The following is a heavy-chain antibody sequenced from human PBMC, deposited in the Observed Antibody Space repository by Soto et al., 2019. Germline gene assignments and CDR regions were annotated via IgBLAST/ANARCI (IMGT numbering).Heavy chain of an antibody. CDR2: VSYDGSNK. V-gene: IGHV3-30-3*01. CDR1: GFTFSSYA. J-gene: IGHJ6*02. D-gene: IGHD2-15*01. Sequence: PGGSLRLSCAASGFTFSSYAMHWVRQAPGKGLERVAVVSYDGSNKYYADSVKGRFTISRDNSKNTLYLQMNSLRAEDTAVYYCAKDRGGNTPYYYYYGMDVWRQGTTVTVSS. CDR3: AKDRGGNTPYYYYYGMDV.